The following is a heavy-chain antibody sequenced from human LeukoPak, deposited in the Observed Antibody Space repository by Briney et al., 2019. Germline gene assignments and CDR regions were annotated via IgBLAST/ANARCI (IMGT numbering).Heavy chain of an antibody. J-gene: IGHJ4*02. CDR3: ANDDIAVAGTLL. D-gene: IGHD6-19*01. Sequence: GGTLRLSCAASGFTFSSYGMSWVRQAPGKGLEWVSAISGSGGSTYYADSVKGRFTISRDNSKNTLYLQMNSLRAEDTAVYYCANDDIAVAGTLLGGQGTLVTVSS. CDR1: GFTFSSYG. V-gene: IGHV3-23*01. CDR2: ISGSGGST.